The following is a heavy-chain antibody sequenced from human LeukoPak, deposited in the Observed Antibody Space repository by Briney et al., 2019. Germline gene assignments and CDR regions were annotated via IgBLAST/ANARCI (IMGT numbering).Heavy chain of an antibody. CDR2: INSDGINT. Sequence: GESLRLSCVASGFTFNTYNMNWVRQAPGKGLVWVSRINSDGINTSYADSVKGRFTISRDNAKNTLNLQMNSLRAEDTAVYYCARDLGQYYDTSDNWFDPWGQGTLVTVSS. CDR3: ARDLGQYYDTSDNWFDP. CDR1: GFTFNTYN. V-gene: IGHV3-74*01. D-gene: IGHD3-22*01. J-gene: IGHJ5*02.